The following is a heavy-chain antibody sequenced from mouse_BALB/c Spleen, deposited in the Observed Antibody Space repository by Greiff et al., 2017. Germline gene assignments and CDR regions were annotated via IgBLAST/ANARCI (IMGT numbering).Heavy chain of an antibody. CDR1: GYTFTSYW. V-gene: IGHV1S41*01. D-gene: IGHD2-1*01. CDR2: IAPGSGST. Sequence: DLVKPGASVKLSCKASGYTFTSYWINWIKQRPGQGLEWIGRIAPGSGSTYYNEMFKGKATLTVDTSSSTAYIQLSSLSSEDSAVYFCARGNYDWYFDVWGAGTTVTVSS. CDR3: ARGNYDWYFDV. J-gene: IGHJ1*01.